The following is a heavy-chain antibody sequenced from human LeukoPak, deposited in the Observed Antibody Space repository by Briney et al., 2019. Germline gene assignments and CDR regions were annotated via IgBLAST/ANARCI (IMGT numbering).Heavy chain of an antibody. V-gene: IGHV3-15*01. CDR2: IKSKNEGGTT. D-gene: IGHD4-23*01. Sequence: PGGSLRLSCTASGFTFTNAWMSWVRQAPGKGLEWVGRIKSKNEGGTTEYAAPVKGRFTISRDDSKNTLYLQMNSLETEDTAVYYCTTDPPTVEKAWGQGTLVTVSS. CDR1: GFTFTNAW. CDR3: TTDPPTVEKA. J-gene: IGHJ4*02.